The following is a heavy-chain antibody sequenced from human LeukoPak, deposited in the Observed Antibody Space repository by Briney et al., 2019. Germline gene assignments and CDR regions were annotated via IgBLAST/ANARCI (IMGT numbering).Heavy chain of an antibody. CDR2: IWYDGSNK. Sequence: GGSLRLSCAASGFTFSSYGMHWVRQAPGKGLEWVAVIWYDGSNKYYADSVKGRFTISRDNSKNTLYLQMNSLRAEDTAVYYCARDSSDTAMAPDYWGQGTLVTVSS. V-gene: IGHV3-33*01. CDR1: GFTFSSYG. J-gene: IGHJ4*02. D-gene: IGHD5-18*01. CDR3: ARDSSDTAMAPDY.